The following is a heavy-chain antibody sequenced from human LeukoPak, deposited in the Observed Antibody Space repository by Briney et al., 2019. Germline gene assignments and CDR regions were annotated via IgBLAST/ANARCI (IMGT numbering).Heavy chain of an antibody. Sequence: GGSLRLSCTASGFTFSGYSINWIRQAPGKGLEWVSSFGTRSTSIYHAGSVKGRFAISRDDAKNSLYLQMNSLRAEDTALYYCAREVSEGFDFWGQGTLVTVSS. J-gene: IGHJ4*02. CDR2: FGTRSTSI. V-gene: IGHV3-21*01. D-gene: IGHD3-22*01. CDR3: AREVSEGFDF. CDR1: GFTFSGYS.